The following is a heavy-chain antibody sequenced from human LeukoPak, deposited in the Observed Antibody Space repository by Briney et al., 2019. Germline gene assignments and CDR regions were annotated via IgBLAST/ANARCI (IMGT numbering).Heavy chain of an antibody. CDR3: ARWRRGRYNWFDP. CDR2: IDPGSGVI. D-gene: IGHD1-26*01. V-gene: IGHV3-11*01. Sequence: GGSLRLSCVASGFDFSDYYMSWIRQAPGKGLEWVSSIDPGSGVIYYGDSVKGRFTISRDNAKTSLDLQMNSLRVEDTAVHYCARWRRGRYNWFDPWGQGTLVAVST. CDR1: GFDFSDYY. J-gene: IGHJ5*02.